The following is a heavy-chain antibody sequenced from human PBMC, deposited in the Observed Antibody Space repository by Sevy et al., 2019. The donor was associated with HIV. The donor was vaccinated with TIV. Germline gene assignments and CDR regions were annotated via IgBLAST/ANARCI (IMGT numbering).Heavy chain of an antibody. J-gene: IGHJ6*02. CDR2: ISYDGNKK. CDR3: AKMQYYGSGSEYFEYYGMDV. V-gene: IGHV3-30*18. CDR1: GFTFSSYG. D-gene: IGHD3-10*01. Sequence: GGSLRLSCVASGFTFSSYGMHWVRQAPGKGLEWVALISYDGNKKYYSDSVKGRFNITSDTSKNTLYLHMNSLRAEDTALYYCAKMQYYGSGSEYFEYYGMDVWGQGTTVTVSS.